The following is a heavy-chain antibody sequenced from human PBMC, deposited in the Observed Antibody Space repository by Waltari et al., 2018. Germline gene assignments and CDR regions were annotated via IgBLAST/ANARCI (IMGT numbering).Heavy chain of an antibody. CDR1: GFTVSSYA. CDR2: ISSGGST. V-gene: IGHV3-23*03. D-gene: IGHD1-26*01. Sequence: EVQLLESGGGLVQPGGSLRLSCAASGFTVSSYAMSWVRQAPGKVLEWVSVISSGGSTYYADSLNGRFTISRDNSKTTLYLQMTSLRAEDTSVYYCAKEWAWGPKGYWGQGTLVTVSS. CDR3: AKEWAWGPKGY. J-gene: IGHJ4*02.